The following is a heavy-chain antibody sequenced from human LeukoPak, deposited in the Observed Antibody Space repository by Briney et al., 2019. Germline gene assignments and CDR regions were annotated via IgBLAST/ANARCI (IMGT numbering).Heavy chain of an antibody. D-gene: IGHD3-10*02. CDR3: ARVLSSGRYYGVFDY. CDR1: GGSISGNTSY. Sequence: NSSETLSLTCTVSGGSISGNTSYWGWIRQTPGEGLEWIASIYYRGSTYYSPSLKSRVGISIDTSKNQFSLKLNSVTAADTAVYYCARVLSSGRYYGVFDYWGQGTRVSVSS. J-gene: IGHJ4*02. V-gene: IGHV4-39*07. CDR2: IYYRGST.